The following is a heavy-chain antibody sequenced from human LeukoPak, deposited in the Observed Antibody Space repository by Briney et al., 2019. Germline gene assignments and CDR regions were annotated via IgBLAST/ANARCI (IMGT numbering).Heavy chain of an antibody. J-gene: IGHJ5*02. CDR2: IYHSGST. CDR3: ARDLGGYYYDSSGYFFP. D-gene: IGHD3-22*01. Sequence: SETLSLTCTVSGYSISSGYYWGWIRQPPEKGLEWIGSIYHSGSTYYNPSLKSRVTISVDTSKNQFSLKLSSVTAADTAVYYCARDLGGYYYDSSGYFFPWGQGTLVTVSS. V-gene: IGHV4-38-2*02. CDR1: GYSISSGYY.